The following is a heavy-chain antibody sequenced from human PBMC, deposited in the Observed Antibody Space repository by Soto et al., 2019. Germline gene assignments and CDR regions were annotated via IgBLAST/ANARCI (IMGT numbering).Heavy chain of an antibody. V-gene: IGHV1-69*02. Sequence: QVQLVQSGAEVKKPGSSVKVSCKASGDSFSTYTISWVRQAPGQGLEWMGRIIPILGIAHYAQKFQGRVTITADESTSTAFMELSSLRSEDTAVYYCARAGLPADGSFDYWGQGTLVTVSS. CDR3: ARAGLPADGSFDY. J-gene: IGHJ4*02. D-gene: IGHD2-21*02. CDR2: IIPILGIA. CDR1: GDSFSTYT.